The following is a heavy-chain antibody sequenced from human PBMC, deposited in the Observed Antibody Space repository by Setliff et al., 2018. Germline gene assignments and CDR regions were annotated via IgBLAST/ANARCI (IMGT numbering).Heavy chain of an antibody. V-gene: IGHV1-8*03. Sequence: ASVKVSCKASGYTFTSYDINWVRQATGQGLEWMGWMNPNSGNTGYAQKFQGRVTITRNTSISTAYMELSSLRSDDTAVYYCATIGLDTAMITGVLFDFWGQGTLVTVSS. CDR2: MNPNSGNT. D-gene: IGHD5-18*01. CDR3: ATIGLDTAMITGVLFDF. CDR1: GYTFTSYD. J-gene: IGHJ4*02.